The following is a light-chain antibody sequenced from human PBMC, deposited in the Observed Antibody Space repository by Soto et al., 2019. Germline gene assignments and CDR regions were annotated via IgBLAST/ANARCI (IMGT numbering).Light chain of an antibody. CDR1: SSDVGSGSHNL. CDR3: CSYVRSSTYV. CDR2: EGS. J-gene: IGLJ1*01. V-gene: IGLV2-23*01. Sequence: ALAQPASVSGSPGQSITIPCTGTSSDVGSGSHNLVSWYQQRPGKAPKLMIYEGSKRPTGVSNRFSGSKSGITASLTISGLQAEDEADYYCCSYVRSSTYVFGTGTKVTVL.